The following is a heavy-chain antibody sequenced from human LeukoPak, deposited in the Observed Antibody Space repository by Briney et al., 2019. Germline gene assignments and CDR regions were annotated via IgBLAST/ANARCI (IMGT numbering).Heavy chain of an antibody. Sequence: PSETLSLTCSVSGGSISSYYWSWIRQPPGKGLEWIGYIYYSGSTNYNPSLKSRVTISLDTSKNQFSLKLSSVTAADTAVYYCASGGYCSSTSCYIFDYWGQGTLVTVSS. CDR1: GGSISSYY. D-gene: IGHD2-2*02. CDR3: ASGGYCSSTSCYIFDY. J-gene: IGHJ4*02. V-gene: IGHV4-59*01. CDR2: IYYSGST.